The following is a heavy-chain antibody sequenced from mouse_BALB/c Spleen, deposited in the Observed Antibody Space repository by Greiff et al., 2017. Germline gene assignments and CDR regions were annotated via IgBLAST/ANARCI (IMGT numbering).Heavy chain of an antibody. D-gene: IGHD1-2*01. Sequence: VQLMESGPSLVQPSQSLSITCTVSGFSLTSYGVHWVRQSPGKGLEWLGVIWRGGSTDYNAAFMSRLSITKDNSKSQVFFKMNSLQADDTAIYYCAKNYGHYYAMDYWGQGTSVTVSS. J-gene: IGHJ4*01. V-gene: IGHV2-5-1*01. CDR2: IWRGGST. CDR1: GFSLTSYG. CDR3: AKNYGHYYAMDY.